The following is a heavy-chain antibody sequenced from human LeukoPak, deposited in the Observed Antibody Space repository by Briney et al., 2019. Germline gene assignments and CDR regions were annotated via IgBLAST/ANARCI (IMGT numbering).Heavy chain of an antibody. V-gene: IGHV4-39*02. CDR1: GGSISSSTYH. D-gene: IGHD1-1*01. CDR2: IFYSGSS. CDR3: ARRSNWQGDWFDP. J-gene: IGHJ5*02. Sequence: SETLSLTCTVSGGSISSSTYHWGWIRQPPGKGLEWIANIFYSGSSYYNPSLKSRVTISVDTSKNHFSLKLRSVTAAGTAVYYCARRSNWQGDWFDPWGQGTLVTVSS.